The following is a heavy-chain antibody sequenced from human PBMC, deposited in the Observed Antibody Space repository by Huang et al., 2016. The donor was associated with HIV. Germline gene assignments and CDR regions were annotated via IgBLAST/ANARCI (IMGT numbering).Heavy chain of an antibody. Sequence: QVHLQQWGAGLLKPSEALSLTCAVYGGSFRNYFWSWIRQPPGKGLEWSGELNHIGRSSYGPSLKSRVTISVDTSKNQFSLKLSSVTAADTAVYYCARVEINTLTGYFSSFDNWGQGTLVTVSS. CDR3: ARVEINTLTGYFSSFDN. V-gene: IGHV4-34*01. CDR1: GGSFRNYF. J-gene: IGHJ4*02. CDR2: LNHIGRS. D-gene: IGHD3-9*01.